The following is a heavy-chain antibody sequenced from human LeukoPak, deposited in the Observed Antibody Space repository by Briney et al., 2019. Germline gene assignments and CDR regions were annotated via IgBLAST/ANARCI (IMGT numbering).Heavy chain of an antibody. V-gene: IGHV3-21*01. CDR2: ISSSSSYI. Sequence: GGSLRLSCAASGFTFSSYSMNWVRQAPGKGLEWVSSISSSSSYIYYADSVKGRFTISRDNAKNSLYLQMNSLRAEDTAVYYCARAEYQLLWSRPYNWFDPWGQGTLVTVSS. CDR1: GFTFSSYS. J-gene: IGHJ5*02. D-gene: IGHD2-2*01. CDR3: ARAEYQLLWSRPYNWFDP.